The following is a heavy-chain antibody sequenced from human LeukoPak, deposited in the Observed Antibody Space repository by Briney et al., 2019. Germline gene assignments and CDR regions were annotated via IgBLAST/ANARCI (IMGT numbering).Heavy chain of an antibody. CDR1: GFTFSSYS. D-gene: IGHD7-27*01. V-gene: IGHV3-48*02. Sequence: PGGSLRLSCAASGFTFSSYSMDWVRQAPGKGLEWVSYISSSGSTIYYADSVKGRFTISRDNAKNSLYLQMNSLRDEDTAVYYCARGRNWGIDYWGQGTLVTVSS. CDR3: ARGRNWGIDY. J-gene: IGHJ4*02. CDR2: ISSSGSTI.